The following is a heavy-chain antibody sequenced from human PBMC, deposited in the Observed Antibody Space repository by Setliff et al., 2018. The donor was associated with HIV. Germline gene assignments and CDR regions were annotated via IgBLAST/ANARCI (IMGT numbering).Heavy chain of an antibody. CDR1: GITLAGYY. CDR3: VRDYNAYTLIDY. V-gene: IGHV1-2*02. CDR2: INANSGGT. J-gene: IGHJ4*02. D-gene: IGHD3-10*01. Sequence: ASVKVSCKTSGITLAGYYFHWVRQAPGQGLEWIGWINANSGGTLYAQNFQGRVTLTRDTSIHTVYLELSSLRSDDTAIYYCVRDYNAYTLIDYWGQGTLVTVSS.